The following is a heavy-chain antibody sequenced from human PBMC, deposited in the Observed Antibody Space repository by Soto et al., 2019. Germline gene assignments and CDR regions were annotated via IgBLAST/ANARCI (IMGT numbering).Heavy chain of an antibody. CDR3: AKDYNQLLLRQAFDI. V-gene: IGHV1-18*01. J-gene: IGHJ3*02. CDR2: ISAYNGNT. CDR1: GYTFTSYG. Sequence: ASVKVSCKASGYTFTSYGISWVRQAPGQGLEWMGWISAYNGNTNYAQKLQGRVTMTTDTSTSTAYMELRSLRSDDTAVYYCAKDYNQLLLRQAFDIWGQGTMVTVSS. D-gene: IGHD2-2*01.